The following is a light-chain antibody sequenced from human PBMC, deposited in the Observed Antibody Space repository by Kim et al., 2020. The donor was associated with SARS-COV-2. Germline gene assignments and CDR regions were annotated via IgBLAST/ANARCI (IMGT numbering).Light chain of an antibody. CDR3: QQRSDWP. Sequence: TLSLSPGQSATLSCRASQYVHSCLAWYQQKPGQAPRLLIYDASNRAPGIPARFSGSGSGTDFTLTISSLEPEDFAIYYCQQRSDWPFGQGTKLEIK. V-gene: IGKV3-11*01. J-gene: IGKJ2*01. CDR1: QYVHSC. CDR2: DAS.